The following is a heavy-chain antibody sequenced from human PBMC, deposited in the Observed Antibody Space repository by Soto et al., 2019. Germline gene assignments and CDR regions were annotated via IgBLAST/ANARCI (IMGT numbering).Heavy chain of an antibody. V-gene: IGHV1-3*01. CDR1: GYTFTSYA. Sequence: VASVHVSCKSSGYTFTSYAMHWVRQAPGQRREWMGWINAGNGNTKYSQKFQGRVTITRDTCASTAYMELSSLRSEDTAVYYCARGPGGSGSYPGGDYGMDVWGQGTTVTVSS. D-gene: IGHD3-10*01. CDR2: INAGNGNT. J-gene: IGHJ6*02. CDR3: ARGPGGSGSYPGGDYGMDV.